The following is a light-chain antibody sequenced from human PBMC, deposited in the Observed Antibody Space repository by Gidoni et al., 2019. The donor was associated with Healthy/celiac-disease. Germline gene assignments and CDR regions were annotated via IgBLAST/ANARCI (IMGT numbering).Light chain of an antibody. CDR3: GTWDSSLSAGRGV. CDR2: DNN. Sequence: QSVLTPPPSVSAAPGQKVPISCSGSSSNIGNNYVSWYQQLPGTAPKLLIYDNNKRPSGIPDRFSGSKSGTSATLGITGLQTGDEADYYCGTWDSSLSAGRGVFGTGTKVTVL. CDR1: SSNIGNNY. J-gene: IGLJ1*01. V-gene: IGLV1-51*01.